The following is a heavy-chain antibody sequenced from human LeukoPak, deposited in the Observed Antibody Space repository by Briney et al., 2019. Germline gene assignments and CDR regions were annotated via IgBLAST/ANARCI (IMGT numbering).Heavy chain of an antibody. CDR2: IRYDGSNK. CDR1: GFTFSSYG. Sequence: GGSLRLSCAASGFTFSSYGMHWVRQAPGKGLEWVAFIRYDGSNKYHADSVKGRFTISRDNSKNTLYLQMNSLRAEDTAVYYCARHQIAVAGPPGPFDYWGQGTLVTVSS. CDR3: ARHQIAVAGPPGPFDY. D-gene: IGHD6-19*01. V-gene: IGHV3-30*02. J-gene: IGHJ4*02.